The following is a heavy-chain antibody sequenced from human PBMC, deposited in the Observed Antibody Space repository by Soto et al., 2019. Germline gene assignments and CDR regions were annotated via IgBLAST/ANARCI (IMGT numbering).Heavy chain of an antibody. CDR3: AREGYDSSGYYSNYYYYGMDV. D-gene: IGHD3-22*01. Sequence: ASVKVSCKASGYIFTGYYMHWVRQAPGQGLEWMGWINPKSGVTNYVQKFQGRVTMTRDTSISTVYMELSRLRSDDTAVFYCAREGYDSSGYYSNYYYYGMDVWGQGTTVTVSS. J-gene: IGHJ6*02. V-gene: IGHV1-2*02. CDR1: GYIFTGYY. CDR2: INPKSGVT.